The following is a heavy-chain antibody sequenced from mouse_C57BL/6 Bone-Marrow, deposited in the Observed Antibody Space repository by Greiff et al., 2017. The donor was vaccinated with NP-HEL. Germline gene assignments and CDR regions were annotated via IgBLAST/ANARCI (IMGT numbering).Heavy chain of an antibody. CDR3: ANYYGSSYVWFAY. J-gene: IGHJ3*01. D-gene: IGHD1-1*01. V-gene: IGHV1-19*01. CDR1: GYTFTDYY. Sequence: EVKLQQSGPVLVKPGASVKMSCKASGYTFTDYYMNWVKQSHGKSLEWIGVINPYNGGTSYNQKFKGKATLTVDKSSSTAYMELNSLTSEDSAVYYCANYYGSSYVWFAYWGQGTLVTVSA. CDR2: INPYNGGT.